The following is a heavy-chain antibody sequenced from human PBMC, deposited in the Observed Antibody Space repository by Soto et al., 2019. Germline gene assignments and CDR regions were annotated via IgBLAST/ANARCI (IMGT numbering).Heavy chain of an antibody. J-gene: IGHJ2*01. CDR2: ISYDGKQT. V-gene: IGHV3-30*03. CDR3: ARDGWGSNRYFDL. D-gene: IGHD3-16*01. Sequence: LRLSCGAPGVTFKDYGMHWVRQAPGKGLEWVAVISYDGKQTYYAGSVKGRFTISKDKSKRTLFLQMNSLRVDDTAVYYCARDGWGSNRYFDLWGRGTLVTVSS. CDR1: GVTFKDYG.